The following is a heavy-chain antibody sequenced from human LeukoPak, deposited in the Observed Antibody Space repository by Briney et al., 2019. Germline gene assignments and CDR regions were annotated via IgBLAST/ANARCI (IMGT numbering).Heavy chain of an antibody. D-gene: IGHD6-19*01. Sequence: PSETLSLTCTVSGGSISGYYWTWIRKPAGKGLEWIGRIYTSGSTDYNPSLKSRVTMSVDTSKNQFSLRLTSVTAADTAVYYCAKSREYSPGWYCFDNWGQGTLATVSS. CDR2: IYTSGST. J-gene: IGHJ4*02. V-gene: IGHV4-4*07. CDR1: GGSISGYY. CDR3: AKSREYSPGWYCFDN.